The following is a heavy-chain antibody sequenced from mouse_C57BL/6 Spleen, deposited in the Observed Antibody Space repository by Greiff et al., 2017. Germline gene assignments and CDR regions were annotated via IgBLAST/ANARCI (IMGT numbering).Heavy chain of an antibody. CDR2: IYPGSGST. J-gene: IGHJ2*01. CDR3: ASWDTTVVAEGGYFDY. V-gene: IGHV1-55*01. CDR1: GYTFTSYW. Sequence: QVQLQQPGAELVKPGASVKMSCKASGYTFTSYWITWVKQRPGQGLEWIGDIYPGSGSTNYNEKFKSKATLTVDTSSSTAYMQLSSLTSEDSAVYYCASWDTTVVAEGGYFDYWGQGTTLTVSS. D-gene: IGHD1-1*01.